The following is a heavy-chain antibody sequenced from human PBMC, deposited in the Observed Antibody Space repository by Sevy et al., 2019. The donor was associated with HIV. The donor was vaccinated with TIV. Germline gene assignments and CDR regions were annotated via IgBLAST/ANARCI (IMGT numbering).Heavy chain of an antibody. D-gene: IGHD5-18*01. J-gene: IGHJ3*02. Sequence: SETLSLTCTVSGGSISSYYWSWIRQPPGKGLEWIGYIYYSGSTNYNPSLKSRVTISVDTSKNQFSLKLSSVTAADTAVYYCARAVSNRMVTIRGAFDIWGQGTMVTVSS. CDR1: GGSISSYY. CDR2: IYYSGST. CDR3: ARAVSNRMVTIRGAFDI. V-gene: IGHV4-59*01.